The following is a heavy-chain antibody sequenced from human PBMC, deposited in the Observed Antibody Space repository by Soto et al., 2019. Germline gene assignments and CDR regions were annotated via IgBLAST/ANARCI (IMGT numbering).Heavy chain of an antibody. Sequence: SETLSLTCAVYGGSFSGYYWSWIRQPPGKGLEWIGEINHSGSTNYNPSLKSRVTISVDTSKNQFSLKLSSVTAADTAVYYCARWFGELNWFDPWGQGTLVTVSS. D-gene: IGHD3-10*01. V-gene: IGHV4-34*01. J-gene: IGHJ5*02. CDR2: INHSGST. CDR1: GGSFSGYY. CDR3: ARWFGELNWFDP.